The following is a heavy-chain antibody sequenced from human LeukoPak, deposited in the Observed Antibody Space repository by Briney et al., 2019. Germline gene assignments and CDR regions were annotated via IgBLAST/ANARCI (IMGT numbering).Heavy chain of an antibody. V-gene: IGHV4-61*01. CDR2: IYYSGSA. CDR3: ARGGLVLVDY. D-gene: IGHD6-19*01. J-gene: IGHJ4*02. CDR1: GGSVSSGSYY. Sequence: PSETLSLTCTVSGGSVSSGSYYWGWIRQPRGRGLEWIGYIYYSGSANYNPSLKSRVTISVDTSKNQFSLKLSSVTAADTAVYYCARGGLVLVDYWGQGTLVTVSS.